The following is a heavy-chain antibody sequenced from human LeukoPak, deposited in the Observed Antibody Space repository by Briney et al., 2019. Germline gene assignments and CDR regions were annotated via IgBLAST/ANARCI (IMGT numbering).Heavy chain of an antibody. CDR1: GLTFSSYG. J-gene: IGHJ4*02. D-gene: IGHD6-19*01. Sequence: PGGSLRLSCAASGLTFSSYGMHWVRQAPGKGLEWVAVIWYDGSNKYYADSVKGRFTISRDNSKNTLYLQMNSLRAEDTAVYYCARGNGSGGYLDYWGQGTLVTVSS. CDR3: ARGNGSGGYLDY. V-gene: IGHV3-33*01. CDR2: IWYDGSNK.